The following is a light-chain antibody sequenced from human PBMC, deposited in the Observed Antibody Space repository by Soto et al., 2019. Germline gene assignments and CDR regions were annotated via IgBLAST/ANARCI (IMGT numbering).Light chain of an antibody. V-gene: IGLV3-21*04. CDR2: YDS. CDR1: NIGSKS. CDR3: QVWDSSSDHPQVV. Sequence: VLTQPPSVSVAPGKTARITCGGNNIGSKSVHWYQQKPGQAPVLVIYYDSDRPSGIPERFSGSNSGNTATLTISRVEAGDEADYYCQVWDSSSDHPQVVFGGGTQLTVL. J-gene: IGLJ2*01.